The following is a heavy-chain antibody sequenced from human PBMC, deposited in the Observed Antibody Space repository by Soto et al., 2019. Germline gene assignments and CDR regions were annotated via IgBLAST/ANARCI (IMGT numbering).Heavy chain of an antibody. J-gene: IGHJ3*02. D-gene: IGHD3-10*01. Sequence: GGSLRLSCAASGFTFNIFAMGWVRQAPGQGLEWVSGISGSGESTYFADSVKGRFTIPRDDSKNTVHLQLNSLKAEDTAVYYCAKDGGITMFRGRARGFDIWGPGTMVTVSS. CDR2: ISGSGEST. V-gene: IGHV3-23*01. CDR3: AKDGGITMFRGRARGFDI. CDR1: GFTFNIFA.